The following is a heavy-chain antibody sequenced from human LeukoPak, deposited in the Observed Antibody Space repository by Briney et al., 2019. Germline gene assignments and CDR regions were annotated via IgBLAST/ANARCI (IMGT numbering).Heavy chain of an antibody. CDR3: ATDGARGYSGYETSYDY. CDR2: FNPEDGET. V-gene: IGHV1-24*01. J-gene: IGHJ4*02. CDR1: GYTLTELS. D-gene: IGHD5-12*01. Sequence: ASVKVSCKVSGYTLTELSMHWVRQAPGKGLEWMGGFNPEDGETIYAQKFQGRVTMTEDTSTDTAYMELSSLRSEDTAVYYCATDGARGYSGYETSYDYWGQGTLVTVSS.